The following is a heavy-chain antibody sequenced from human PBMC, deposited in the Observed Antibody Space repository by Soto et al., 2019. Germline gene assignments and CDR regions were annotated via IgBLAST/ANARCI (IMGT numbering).Heavy chain of an antibody. V-gene: IGHV4-59*01. Sequence: SETLSLTCTASGDSIRGDYWSWIRQPPGKEQEWIGYIYYGGSARYNPSLKSRVTISVDTFKNQFSLRLTSVTAADTAVYYCARHGGYDYYFDYWGQGALVTVPQ. CDR2: IYYGGSA. D-gene: IGHD5-12*01. J-gene: IGHJ4*02. CDR1: GDSIRGDY. CDR3: ARHGGYDYYFDY.